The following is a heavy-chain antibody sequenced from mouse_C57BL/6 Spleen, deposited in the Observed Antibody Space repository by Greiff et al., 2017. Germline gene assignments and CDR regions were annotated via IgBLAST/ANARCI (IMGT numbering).Heavy chain of an antibody. CDR3: ARAITTVVATDYYAMDY. V-gene: IGHV1-9*01. D-gene: IGHD1-1*01. J-gene: IGHJ4*01. Sequence: LMEPGASVKLSCKATGYTFTGYWIEWVKQRPGHGLEWIGEILPGSGSTNYNEKFKGKATFTADTSSNTAYMQLSSLTTEDSAIYYCARAITTVVATDYYAMDYWGQGTSVTVSS. CDR2: ILPGSGST. CDR1: GYTFTGYW.